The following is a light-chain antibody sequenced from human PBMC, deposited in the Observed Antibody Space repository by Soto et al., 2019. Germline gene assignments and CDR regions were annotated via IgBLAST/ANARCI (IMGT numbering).Light chain of an antibody. CDR1: QRLSSY. Sequence: EIVLTQSPATLSLSPGERATLSCRASQRLSSYLAWYHQKPGHAPRLLIYDASNRATGVPARFSGSGSGTDFTLTISSLEPEYFAVYYCQQRNNWPNTFGQGTKLELK. J-gene: IGKJ2*01. V-gene: IGKV3-11*01. CDR2: DAS. CDR3: QQRNNWPNT.